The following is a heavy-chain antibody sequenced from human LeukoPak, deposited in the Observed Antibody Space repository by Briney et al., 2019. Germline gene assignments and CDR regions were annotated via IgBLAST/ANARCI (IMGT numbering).Heavy chain of an antibody. Sequence: SSETLSLTCTVSGGSISSSSYYWGWIRQPPGKGLEWIGSIYYSGSTYYNPSLKSRVTISVDTSKNQFSLKLSSVTAADTAVYYCARVPGSLVWGSYFYWFDPWGQGTLVTVSS. CDR1: GGSISSSSYY. D-gene: IGHD3-16*01. CDR2: IYYSGST. J-gene: IGHJ5*02. CDR3: ARVPGSLVWGSYFYWFDP. V-gene: IGHV4-39*07.